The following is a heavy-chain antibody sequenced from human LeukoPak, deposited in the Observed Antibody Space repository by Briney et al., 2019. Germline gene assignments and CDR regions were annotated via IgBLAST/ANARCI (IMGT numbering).Heavy chain of an antibody. V-gene: IGHV3-66*01. CDR1: RFTFSSYA. CDR2: IYSGGST. D-gene: IGHD4-17*01. J-gene: IGHJ3*02. Sequence: GGSLRLSCAASRFTFSSYAMSWVRQAPGKGLEWVSVIYSGGSTYYADSVKGRFTISRDNSKNTLYLQMNSLRAEDTAVYYCARESTYGDYDAFGAFDIWGQGTMVTVSS. CDR3: ARESTYGDYDAFGAFDI.